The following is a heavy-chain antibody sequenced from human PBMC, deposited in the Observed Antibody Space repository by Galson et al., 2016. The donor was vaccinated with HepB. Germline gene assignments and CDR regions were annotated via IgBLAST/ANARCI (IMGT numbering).Heavy chain of an antibody. Sequence: SLRLSCAASGFSFSSYAMSWVRQAPGKGLEWVANINQDGSEKHYLDSMRGRFTISRDNAKNSLYLQMNSLRAEDTAVYFCARAYKYTLDYWGQGTLVTVSS. CDR2: INQDGSEK. D-gene: IGHD1-1*01. CDR3: ARAYKYTLDY. J-gene: IGHJ4*02. V-gene: IGHV3-7*04. CDR1: GFSFSSYA.